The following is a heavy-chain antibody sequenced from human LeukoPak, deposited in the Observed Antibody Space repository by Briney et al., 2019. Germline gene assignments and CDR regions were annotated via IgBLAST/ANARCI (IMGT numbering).Heavy chain of an antibody. V-gene: IGHV4-61*01. CDR3: ARAVRGLTPYFDY. Sequence: PSETLSLTCTVSGGSVSSGSYFWSWIRQPPGKGLEWIGYMYYSGNTNYNPSLKSRVTISVDTSKNQFSLKLSSVTAADTAVYYCARAVRGLTPYFDYWGQGTLVTVSS. CDR1: GGSVSSGSYF. D-gene: IGHD6-19*01. CDR2: MYYSGNT. J-gene: IGHJ4*02.